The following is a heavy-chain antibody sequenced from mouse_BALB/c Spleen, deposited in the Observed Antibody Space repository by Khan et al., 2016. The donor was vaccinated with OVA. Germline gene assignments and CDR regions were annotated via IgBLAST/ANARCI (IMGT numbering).Heavy chain of an antibody. J-gene: IGHJ3*01. CDR3: ARRNYFGYTFAY. CDR1: GYTFTDYY. D-gene: IGHD1-2*01. Sequence: QVRLQQSGAELARPGASVKLSCKASGYTFTDYYINWVKQRTGQGLEWIGEIYPGSGNTYYNETFKGKATLTADKSSSTAYMQLSSLTSEDSAVLCYARRNYFGYTFAYWGQGTLVTVAA. V-gene: IGHV1-77*01. CDR2: IYPGSGNT.